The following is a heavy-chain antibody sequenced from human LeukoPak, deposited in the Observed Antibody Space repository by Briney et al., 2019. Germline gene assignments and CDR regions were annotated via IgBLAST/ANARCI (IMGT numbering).Heavy chain of an antibody. Sequence: PSETLSLTCTVSGGSISSYYWSWIRQPPGKGLEWIGEINHSGSTNYNPSLKSRVTISVDTSKNQFSLKLSSVTAADTAVYYCARVGSSSWYGSSAPVTFDYWGQGTLVTVSS. CDR1: GGSISSYY. D-gene: IGHD6-13*01. V-gene: IGHV4-34*01. CDR3: ARVGSSSWYGSSAPVTFDY. CDR2: INHSGST. J-gene: IGHJ4*02.